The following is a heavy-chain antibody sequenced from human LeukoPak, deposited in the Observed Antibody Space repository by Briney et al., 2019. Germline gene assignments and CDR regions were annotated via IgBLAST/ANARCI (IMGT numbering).Heavy chain of an antibody. J-gene: IGHJ4*02. CDR3: ARDQGSGWYSFDY. V-gene: IGHV1-46*01. D-gene: IGHD6-19*01. CDR1: GYTFATYY. CDR2: INFSGGST. Sequence: ASVTVSCMASGYTFATYYIHWVRQAPGQGLEWMGTINFSGGSTSYAQNFQGRVTMPRDTSTSTVYMEVSSLRSEDTAVYYCARDQGSGWYSFDYWGQGTLVTVSS.